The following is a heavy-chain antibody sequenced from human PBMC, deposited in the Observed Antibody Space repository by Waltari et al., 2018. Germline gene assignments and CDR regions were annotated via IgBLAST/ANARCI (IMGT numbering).Heavy chain of an antibody. J-gene: IGHJ4*02. D-gene: IGHD6-6*01. CDR2: INAGNGNT. CDR1: GYTFTSYA. V-gene: IGHV1-3*01. Sequence: QVQLVQSGAEVKKPGASVKVTCKASGYTFTSYAMHWVRQAPGQRLEWMGWINAGNGNTKYSQKFQGRVTITRDTSASTAYMELSSLRSEDTAVYYCARSPDRYSSSPFDYWGQGTLVTVSS. CDR3: ARSPDRYSSSPFDY.